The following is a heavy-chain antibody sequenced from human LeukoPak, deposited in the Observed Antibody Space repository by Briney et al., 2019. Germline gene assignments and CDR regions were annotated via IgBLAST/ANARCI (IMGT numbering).Heavy chain of an antibody. CDR2: IYPGDSDT. CDR1: GYRFTSYW. J-gene: IGHJ4*02. V-gene: IGHV5-51*01. Sequence: GESLKISCKGSGYRFTSYWIGWVRQMPGKGLEWMGIIYPGDSDTRYSPSFQGQVTISADKSISTAYLQRSSLKASDTAMYYCERHRGSYYFDYWGQGTLVTVSS. CDR3: ERHRGSYYFDY. D-gene: IGHD1-26*01.